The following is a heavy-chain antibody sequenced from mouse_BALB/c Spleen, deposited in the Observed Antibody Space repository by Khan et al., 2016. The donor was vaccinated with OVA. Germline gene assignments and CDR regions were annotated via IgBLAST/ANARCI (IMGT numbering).Heavy chain of an antibody. J-gene: IGHJ4*01. V-gene: IGHV2-6-4*01. Sequence: QVQLKESGPGLVAPSQSLSITCTVSGFSLSRYNIHWVRQPPGKGLEWLGMIWGGGVTDYNSTLKSRLSINKDNSKSQVFLKMNSLQTDDTAMYYYARAYYRYDGYYAMDFWGQGTSVTVSS. CDR3: ARAYYRYDGYYAMDF. CDR2: IWGGGVT. D-gene: IGHD2-14*01. CDR1: GFSLSRYN.